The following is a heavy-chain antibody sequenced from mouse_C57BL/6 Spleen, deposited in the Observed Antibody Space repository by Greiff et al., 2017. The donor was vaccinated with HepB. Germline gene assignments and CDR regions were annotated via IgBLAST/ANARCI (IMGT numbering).Heavy chain of an antibody. CDR3: ARRIYYYGSSYEWYFDV. V-gene: IGHV1-69*01. CDR2: IDPSDSYT. D-gene: IGHD1-1*01. Sequence: VQLQQPGAELVMPGASVKLSCKASGYTFTSYWMHWVKQRPGQGLEWIGEIDPSDSYTNYNQKFKGKSTLTVDKSSSTAYMQLSSLTSEDSAVYYCARRIYYYGSSYEWYFDVWGTGTTVTVSS. J-gene: IGHJ1*03. CDR1: GYTFTSYW.